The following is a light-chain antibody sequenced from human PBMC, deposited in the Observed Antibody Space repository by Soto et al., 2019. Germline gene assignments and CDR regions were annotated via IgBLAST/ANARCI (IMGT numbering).Light chain of an antibody. Sequence: QSALTQPPSASGSPGQSVAISCSGTSSDVGGYDYVSWYQQYPGKAPKLMIYEVSKRPSGVPDRFSGSKSGNTASLTVSGLQAEDEGDYYCSSYAGSKNLMFGGGTKVTVL. CDR2: EVS. CDR1: SSDVGGYDY. CDR3: SSYAGSKNLM. J-gene: IGLJ3*02. V-gene: IGLV2-8*01.